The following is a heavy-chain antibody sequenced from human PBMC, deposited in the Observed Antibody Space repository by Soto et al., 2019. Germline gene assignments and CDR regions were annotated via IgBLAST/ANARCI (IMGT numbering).Heavy chain of an antibody. CDR3: AAGIAVAGIHFGY. CDR2: IYYSGST. Sequence: PSETLSLTCTVSGGSISSGGYYWSWIRQHPGKGLEWIGYIYYSGSTYYNPSLKSRVTISVDTSKNQFSLKLSSVTAADTAVYYCAAGIAVAGIHFGYWGQGTLVTVSS. CDR1: GGSISSGGYY. J-gene: IGHJ4*02. D-gene: IGHD6-19*01. V-gene: IGHV4-31*03.